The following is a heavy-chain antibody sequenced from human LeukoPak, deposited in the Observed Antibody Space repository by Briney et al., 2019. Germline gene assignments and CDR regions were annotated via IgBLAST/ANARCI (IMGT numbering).Heavy chain of an antibody. CDR1: GGSFTMYY. Sequence: PSETLSLTCTVSGGSFTMYYWSCIRQPAGKGLEWIGRIYTTGSTNYNPSLKSRVAMSVDTSKGQFSLKLSSVTAADTAVYYCARDRKYGDSYFDYWGQGILLTVSS. D-gene: IGHD4-17*01. CDR2: IYTTGST. V-gene: IGHV4-4*07. CDR3: ARDRKYGDSYFDY. J-gene: IGHJ4*02.